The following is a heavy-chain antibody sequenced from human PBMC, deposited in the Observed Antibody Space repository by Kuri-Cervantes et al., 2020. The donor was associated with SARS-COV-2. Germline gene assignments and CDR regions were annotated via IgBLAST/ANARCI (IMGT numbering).Heavy chain of an antibody. CDR2: IIPIFGTA. CDR1: GGTFSSYA. Sequence: SVKVSCKASGGTFSSYAISWVRQAPGQGLEWMGGIIPIFGTANYAQKFQGRVTITTDESTSTAYMELSSLRSEDTAVYYCARDAWLASSWYYYAFDIWGQGTMVTVSS. J-gene: IGHJ3*02. D-gene: IGHD6-13*01. V-gene: IGHV1-69*05. CDR3: ARDAWLASSWYYYAFDI.